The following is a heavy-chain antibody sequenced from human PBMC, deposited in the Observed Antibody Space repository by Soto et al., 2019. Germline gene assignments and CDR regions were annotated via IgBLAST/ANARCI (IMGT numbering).Heavy chain of an antibody. CDR2: IRSKANSYAT. Sequence: EVQLVESGGGLVQSGGSLKLSCAASGFTFSGSAMHWVRQASGKGLEWVGRIRSKANSYATAYAASVKGRFTISRDDSKNTAYLQMNSLKTEDTAVYYCTRQPPLLLYRDYYYYMDVWGKGTTVTVSS. V-gene: IGHV3-73*01. D-gene: IGHD1-26*01. CDR3: TRQPPLLLYRDYYYYMDV. J-gene: IGHJ6*03. CDR1: GFTFSGSA.